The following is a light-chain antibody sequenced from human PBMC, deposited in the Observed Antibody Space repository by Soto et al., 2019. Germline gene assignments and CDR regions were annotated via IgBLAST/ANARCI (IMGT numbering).Light chain of an antibody. Sequence: EVVLTQSPGTLSLSPGESATLSCRASQSVTNNYFAWYQQQPGQAPRLIIFGSSDRATGIPDRFSGSGSGTDFTLTISRLEPEDFAVYYCHQYGSSPPYTFGQVTKLEIK. CDR3: HQYGSSPPYT. J-gene: IGKJ2*01. V-gene: IGKV3-20*01. CDR2: GSS. CDR1: QSVTNNY.